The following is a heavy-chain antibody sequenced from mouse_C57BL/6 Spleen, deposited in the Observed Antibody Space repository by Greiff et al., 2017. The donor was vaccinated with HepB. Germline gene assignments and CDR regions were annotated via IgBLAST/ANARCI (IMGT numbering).Heavy chain of an antibody. CDR2: IYPGSGNT. D-gene: IGHD4-1*02. Sequence: QVQLQQSGAELVRPGASVKLSCKASGYTFTDYYINWVKQRPGQGLEWIARIYPGSGNTYYNEKFKGKATLTAEKSSSTAYMQLSSLTSEDSAVYFCARRGNSYWYFDVWGTGTTVTVSS. CDR3: ARRGNSYWYFDV. CDR1: GYTFTDYY. V-gene: IGHV1-76*01. J-gene: IGHJ1*03.